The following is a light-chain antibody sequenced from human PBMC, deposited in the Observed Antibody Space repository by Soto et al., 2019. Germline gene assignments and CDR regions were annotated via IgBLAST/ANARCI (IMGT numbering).Light chain of an antibody. CDR2: DVS. CDR3: SSYTSSSTVV. CDR1: SSDVGGYNY. V-gene: IGLV2-14*01. Sequence: QSALTQPASMSGSPGQSITISCTGTSSDVGGYNYVSWYQQHPGKAPKLMIYDVSNRPSGVSNRFSGSKSGNTASLTISGLQAEDEDDYYCSSYTSSSTVVFGGGTKLTVL. J-gene: IGLJ2*01.